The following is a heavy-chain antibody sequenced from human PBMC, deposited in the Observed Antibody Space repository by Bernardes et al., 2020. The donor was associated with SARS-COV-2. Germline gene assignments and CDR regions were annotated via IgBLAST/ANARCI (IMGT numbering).Heavy chain of an antibody. CDR2: IRSKPKGYAT. CDR3: TGDYVY. D-gene: IGHD3-10*02. CDR1: GFNFTGSA. Sequence: GWSLRLSCAASGFNFTGSAIQWVRQPSGKGLEWIGRIRSKPKGYATTYAASLKGRFVISRDDSRNTAYLQIHSLKIEDTAVYYCTGDYVYWDQGTLVSVSS. J-gene: IGHJ4*02. V-gene: IGHV3-73*01.